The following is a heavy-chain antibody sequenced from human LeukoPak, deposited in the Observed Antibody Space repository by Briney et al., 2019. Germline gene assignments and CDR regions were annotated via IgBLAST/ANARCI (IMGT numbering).Heavy chain of an antibody. CDR2: VYDSE. D-gene: IGHD1/OR15-1a*01. CDR1: GGSITAYY. Sequence: SETLSLTCSVSGGSITAYYWSWIRQSPGKGLEWIGYVYDSETYNNSIKSRVTLSVDSPRSQPFLDLHSVTAADTAVYYCAGLGLRIYGGNNPFNFWGQGLLVLVSS. CDR3: AGLGLRIYGGNNPFNF. V-gene: IGHV4-59*08. J-gene: IGHJ4*02.